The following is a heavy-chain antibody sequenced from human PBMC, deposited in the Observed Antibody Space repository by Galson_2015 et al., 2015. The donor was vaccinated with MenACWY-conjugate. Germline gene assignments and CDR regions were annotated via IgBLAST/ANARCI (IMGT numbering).Heavy chain of an antibody. Sequence: QSGAEVKQPGESLKISCKGSGYYFTSYWIAWVRQIPGKGLEWMGLISPGDSNTRYSPSFKGQVTISADKSISTAYLQWSSLKASDAAMYYCASHPPGGRGMDVWGQGTTVTVSS. CDR3: ASHPPGGRGMDV. CDR1: GYYFTSYW. D-gene: IGHD1-26*01. J-gene: IGHJ6*02. V-gene: IGHV5-51*01. CDR2: ISPGDSNT.